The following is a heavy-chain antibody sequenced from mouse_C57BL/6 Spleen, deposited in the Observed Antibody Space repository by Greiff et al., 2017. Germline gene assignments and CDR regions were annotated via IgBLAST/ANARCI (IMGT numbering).Heavy chain of an antibody. Sequence: VKLVESGAELVKPGASVKISCKASGYAFSSYWMNWVKQRPGKGLEWIGQIYPGDGDTNYNGKFKGKATLTADNSSSTAYMQLSSLTSEDSAVYFCARGANYYAMDYWGQGTSVTVSS. V-gene: IGHV1-80*01. CDR2: IYPGDGDT. CDR1: GYAFSSYW. J-gene: IGHJ4*01. CDR3: ARGANYYAMDY.